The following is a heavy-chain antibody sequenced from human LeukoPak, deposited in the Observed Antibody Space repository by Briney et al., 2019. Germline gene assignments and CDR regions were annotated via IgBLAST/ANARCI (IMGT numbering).Heavy chain of an antibody. J-gene: IGHJ4*02. CDR1: GFTFTDFP. Sequence: GGSLRLSCATSGFTFTDFPMNWVRQAPGKGLEWVSYISSSSSTIYYADSVKGRFTISRDNAKNSLYLQMNSLRDEDTAVYYCASQRWGYCSSTSCPPEGWGQGTLVTVSS. D-gene: IGHD2-2*01. V-gene: IGHV3-48*02. CDR2: ISSSSSTI. CDR3: ASQRWGYCSSTSCPPEG.